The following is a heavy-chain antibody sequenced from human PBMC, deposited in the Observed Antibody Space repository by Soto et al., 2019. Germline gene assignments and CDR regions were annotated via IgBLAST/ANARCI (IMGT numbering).Heavy chain of an antibody. D-gene: IGHD3-10*01. CDR1: GFTFSSYG. CDR3: AKVKLGYAGYGSGSYYTN. Sequence: GGSLRLSCAASGFTFSSYGMHWVRQAPGKGLEWVAVISYDGSNKYYADSVKGRFTISRDNSKNTLYLQMNSLRAEDTAVYYCAKVKLGYAGYGSGSYYTNWGQGTLVTVSS. J-gene: IGHJ4*02. CDR2: ISYDGSNK. V-gene: IGHV3-30*18.